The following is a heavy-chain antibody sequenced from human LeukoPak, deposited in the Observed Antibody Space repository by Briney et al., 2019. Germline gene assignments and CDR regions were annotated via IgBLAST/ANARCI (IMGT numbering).Heavy chain of an antibody. CDR2: VSYDESSI. CDR1: GFTFSTYG. Sequence: PGGSLRLSCAASGFTFSTYGMHWVRQAPGKGLEWVAVVSYDESSIYYADSVKGRFTISRDNSKNTLYLQMNSLRSEDTAVFYCAKDLHGVADTSYYFDYWGRGTLVTVSS. J-gene: IGHJ4*02. V-gene: IGHV3-30*18. CDR3: AKDLHGVADTSYYFDY. D-gene: IGHD6-19*01.